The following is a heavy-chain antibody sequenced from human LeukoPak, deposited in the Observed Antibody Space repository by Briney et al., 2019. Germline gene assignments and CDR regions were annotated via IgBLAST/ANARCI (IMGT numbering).Heavy chain of an antibody. CDR3: AKDHRWLQRLDY. D-gene: IGHD5-24*01. J-gene: IGHJ4*02. V-gene: IGHV3-30*18. Sequence: GGSLRLSCGASGFTFSSYGMHGVRQAPGKGLEWVAVISYDGSNKYYADSVKGRFTISRDNSKNTLYLQMNSLRAEDTAVYYCAKDHRWLQRLDYWGQGTLVTVSS. CDR2: ISYDGSNK. CDR1: GFTFSSYG.